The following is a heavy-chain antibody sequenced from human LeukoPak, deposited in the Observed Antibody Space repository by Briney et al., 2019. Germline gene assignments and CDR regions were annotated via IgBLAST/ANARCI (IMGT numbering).Heavy chain of an antibody. D-gene: IGHD2-2*01. J-gene: IGHJ6*02. CDR2: MNPNSGNT. CDR3: ARGLYCSSTSCYLLSMDV. CDR1: GYTFTSYD. Sequence: ASVKVSCKDSGYTFTSYDINWVRQATGQGHEWMGWMNPNSGNTVYAQKFQGRVTMTRNTSISTAYMELSSLRSEDTAVYYCARGLYCSSTSCYLLSMDVWGQGTTVTVSS. V-gene: IGHV1-8*01.